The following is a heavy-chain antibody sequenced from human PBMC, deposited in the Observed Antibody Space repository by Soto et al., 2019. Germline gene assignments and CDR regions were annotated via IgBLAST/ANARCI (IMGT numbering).Heavy chain of an antibody. CDR3: AREDYYDSSD. V-gene: IGHV4-59*01. J-gene: IGHJ1*01. Sequence: PSDTLSLTCTVSGDSISGYYWSWIRQPPGKGLEWIGYIYYSGSTNYNPSLKSRVTISVDMSKNQFSLKLSSVTAADTAVYYCAREDYYDSSDWGQGTLVNVSS. D-gene: IGHD3-22*01. CDR1: GDSISGYY. CDR2: IYYSGST.